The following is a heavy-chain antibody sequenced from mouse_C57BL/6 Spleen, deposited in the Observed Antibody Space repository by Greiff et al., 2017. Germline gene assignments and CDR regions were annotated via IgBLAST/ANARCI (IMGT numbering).Heavy chain of an antibody. CDR2: ISYSGST. CDR1: GYSITSGYD. CDR3: ARGGDYDEGFAY. V-gene: IGHV3-1*01. J-gene: IGHJ3*01. D-gene: IGHD2-4*01. Sequence: EVKLMESGPGMVKPSQSLSLTCTVTGYSITSGYDWHWIRHFPGNKLEWMGYISYSGSTNYNPSLKSRISITHDTSKNHFFLKLNSVTTEDTATYYCARGGDYDEGFAYWGQGTLVTVSA.